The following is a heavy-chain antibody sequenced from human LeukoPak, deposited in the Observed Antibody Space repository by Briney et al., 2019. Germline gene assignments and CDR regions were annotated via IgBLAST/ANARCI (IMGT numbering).Heavy chain of an antibody. Sequence: GGSLRLSCVASGFTFSSNYMNWVRQAPGKGLEWVSVIYSNGNTYYSDYVTGRVTVFRDNTKKKRYLQMHSLRADDTAVYYCARADPYGDYVDYWGQGTLVTVSS. CDR3: ARADPYGDYVDY. J-gene: IGHJ4*02. CDR2: IYSNGNT. CDR1: GFTFSSNY. D-gene: IGHD4-17*01. V-gene: IGHV3-53*01.